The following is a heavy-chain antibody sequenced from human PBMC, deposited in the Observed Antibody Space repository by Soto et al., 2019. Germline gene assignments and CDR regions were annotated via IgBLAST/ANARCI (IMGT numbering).Heavy chain of an antibody. V-gene: IGHV4-38-2*02. Sequence: SETLSLTCTVSGYSIRNGYYWGWIRQPPGKGLEWIGTIYHSGSTYYNPSLKSRVAISVDASENHFSLKLSSVTAADTAVYYCARVGPYCGGDCYSPPPWGQGTLVTVSS. D-gene: IGHD2-21*02. CDR2: IYHSGST. CDR3: ARVGPYCGGDCYSPPP. CDR1: GYSIRNGYY. J-gene: IGHJ5*02.